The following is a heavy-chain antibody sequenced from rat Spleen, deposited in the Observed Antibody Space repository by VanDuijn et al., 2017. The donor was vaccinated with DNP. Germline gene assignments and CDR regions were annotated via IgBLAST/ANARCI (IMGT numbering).Heavy chain of an antibody. J-gene: IGHJ4*01. D-gene: IGHD1-6*01. Sequence: EVQLVESGGGLVQPGRSLKLSCAASGFTFSNYYMAWVRQAPKKGLEWVATISASGSRTYYPDSVKGRFTISKDDAKSSLYLQMNSLKSEDTATYYCARFMYTTDYYHVRVYVMDAWGQGTSVTVSS. CDR1: GFTFSNYY. V-gene: IGHV5-25*01. CDR3: ARFMYTTDYYHVRVYVMDA. CDR2: ISASGSRT.